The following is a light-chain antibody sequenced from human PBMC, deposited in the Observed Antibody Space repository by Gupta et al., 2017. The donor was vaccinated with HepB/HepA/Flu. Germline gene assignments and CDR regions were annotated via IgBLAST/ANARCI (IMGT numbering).Light chain of an antibody. CDR2: WAS. CDR1: QGAFYSSNNKNY. J-gene: IGKJ5*01. V-gene: IGKV4-1*01. Sequence: SQGAFYSSNNKNYLAWYQQKPGQPPKLLIYWASTWESGVPDRFSGSGSGTDFTLTISSLQAEDVAVYYCQQYYDTPQITFGQGTRLEIK. CDR3: QQYYDTPQIT.